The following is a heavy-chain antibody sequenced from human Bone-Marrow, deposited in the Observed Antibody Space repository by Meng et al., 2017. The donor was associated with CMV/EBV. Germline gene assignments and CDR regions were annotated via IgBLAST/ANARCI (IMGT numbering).Heavy chain of an antibody. J-gene: IGHJ5*02. CDR3: ARVITIFGVDHLDWFDP. CDR2: IHYSGST. CDR1: GGSIRSHY. V-gene: IGHV4-59*11. D-gene: IGHD3-3*01. Sequence: SETLSLTCSVSGGSIRSHYWSWIRQPPGKGLEWIGYIHYSGSTNYKSSLKSRVTISVDTSKNQFSLKLSSVTAADTAVYYCARVITIFGVDHLDWFDPWGQGTLVTVSS.